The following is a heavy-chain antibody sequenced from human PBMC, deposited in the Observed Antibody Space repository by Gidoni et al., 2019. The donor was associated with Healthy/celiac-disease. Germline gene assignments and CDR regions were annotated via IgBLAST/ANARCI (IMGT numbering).Heavy chain of an antibody. V-gene: IGHV3-30*18. CDR1: GFTFSSHG. CDR2: ISYDGSNK. Sequence: QVQLVESGGGVVQPGRSLRLSCAAHGFTFSSHGMHWVRQGQGKGLEWVAVISYDGSNKYYADSVKGRFTISRDNSKNTLYLQMNSLRAEDTAVYYCAKDTGDYGDYGMFDYWGQGTLVTVSS. D-gene: IGHD4-17*01. CDR3: AKDTGDYGDYGMFDY. J-gene: IGHJ4*02.